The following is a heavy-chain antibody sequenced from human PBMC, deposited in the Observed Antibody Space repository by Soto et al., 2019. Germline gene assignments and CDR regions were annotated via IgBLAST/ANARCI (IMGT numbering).Heavy chain of an antibody. J-gene: IGHJ4*02. V-gene: IGHV3-23*01. CDR1: GFTFSSYA. CDR3: ARSYSSSWYYFDD. Sequence: EVQLLESGGGLVQPGGSLRLSCAASGFTFSSYAMSWVRQAPGKGLEWVSAISGSGGSTYYADSVKGRFTISRDNSKNTLYLQMNSLRAEDTAVYYYARSYSSSWYYFDDWGQGTLVTVSS. CDR2: ISGSGGST. D-gene: IGHD6-13*01.